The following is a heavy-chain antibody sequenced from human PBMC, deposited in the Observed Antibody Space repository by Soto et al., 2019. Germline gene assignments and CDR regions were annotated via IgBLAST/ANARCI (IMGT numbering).Heavy chain of an antibody. V-gene: IGHV3-30*03. Sequence: SLRLSCVACRFTLGSYGMHGVHQGPAKGLQWVAVISYDGSDKSDAVSVKGRNTISRDNSKNTLYLQMNSLRAEDTAVYYWGSGCGSTRSLRDYDYYGMDVWGQGTTVTVSS. CDR2: ISYDGSDK. CDR1: RFTLGSYG. J-gene: IGHJ6*02. D-gene: IGHD1-26*01. CDR3: GSGCGSTRSLRDYDYYGMDV.